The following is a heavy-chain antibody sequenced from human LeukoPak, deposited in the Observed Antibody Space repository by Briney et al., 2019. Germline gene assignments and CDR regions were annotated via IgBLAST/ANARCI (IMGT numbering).Heavy chain of an antibody. Sequence: ASVKVSCKASGYTFTSYYMHWVRQSPGQGLEWMGIINPGGGGTSYTQKFQGRVTMTRDTSTSTVYMELSSLRSEDTAVYYCARSSGWYAVDYWGQGTLVTVSS. V-gene: IGHV1-46*01. J-gene: IGHJ4*02. D-gene: IGHD6-19*01. CDR1: GYTFTSYY. CDR3: ARSSGWYAVDY. CDR2: INPGGGGT.